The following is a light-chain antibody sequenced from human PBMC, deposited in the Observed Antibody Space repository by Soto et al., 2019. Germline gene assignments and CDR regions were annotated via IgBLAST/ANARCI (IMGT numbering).Light chain of an antibody. CDR1: QSVSSY. Sequence: IVLTQSPATLSLSPGERATLSCRASQSVSSYLAWYQQKPGQAPRLIIYDVSNRATGIPHRFSGSGSGTDFTLTISSLEPEDFAVYYCQQRADWPPLTFGGGTKVEI. J-gene: IGKJ4*01. V-gene: IGKV3-11*01. CDR3: QQRADWPPLT. CDR2: DVS.